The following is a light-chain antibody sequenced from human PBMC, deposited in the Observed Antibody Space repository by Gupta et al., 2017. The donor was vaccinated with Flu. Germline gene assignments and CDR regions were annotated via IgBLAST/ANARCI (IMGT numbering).Light chain of an antibody. CDR2: AAS. CDR3: LQRYSIPHT. Sequence: PSSPSASVGDRVTITCRASQSISSYLHRYQQEPGKAPKLPIYAASTLQRGVPSSLSDSQSGTDFTLIISRRQPADFATYYSLQRYSIPHTSGQGTKLEIK. J-gene: IGKJ2*01. V-gene: IGKV1-39*01. CDR1: QSISSY.